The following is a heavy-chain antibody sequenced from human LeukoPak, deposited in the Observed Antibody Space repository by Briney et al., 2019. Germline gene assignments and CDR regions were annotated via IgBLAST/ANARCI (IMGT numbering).Heavy chain of an antibody. CDR3: ARGTITTVTDS. J-gene: IGHJ4*02. CDR2: IYLRGNT. D-gene: IGHD4-17*01. V-gene: IGHV4-4*02. Sequence: SETLSLTCAISGGSISSSNWWTWVRQPPGKGLEWVGEIYLRGNTNYNPSLESRATISVDESKTQLSLRLESVTAADTAVYYCARGTITTVTDSWGPGTLVTVSS. CDR1: GGSISSSNW.